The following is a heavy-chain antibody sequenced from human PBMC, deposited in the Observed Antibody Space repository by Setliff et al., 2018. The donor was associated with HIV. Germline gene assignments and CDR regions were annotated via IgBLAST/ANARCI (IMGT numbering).Heavy chain of an antibody. Sequence: SETQSLTCTVSGGSISSYYGSWIRQSAGKGLEWIGRIYSSGSTNYNPSLKSRVTMSVDTSKNQFSLRLSSVTAADTAVYYCAREVRVVLPAAASGNYYYYYMDVWGKGTTVTVSS. CDR3: AREVRVVLPAAASGNYYYYYMDV. CDR1: GGSISSYY. CDR2: IYSSGST. J-gene: IGHJ6*03. V-gene: IGHV4-4*07. D-gene: IGHD2-2*01.